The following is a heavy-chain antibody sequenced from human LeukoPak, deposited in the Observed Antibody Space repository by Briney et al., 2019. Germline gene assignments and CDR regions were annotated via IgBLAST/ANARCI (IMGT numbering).Heavy chain of an antibody. V-gene: IGHV3-23*01. CDR3: AKGCSGIYCLGYCYLDV. CDR2: ISGSGDNT. D-gene: IGHD1-26*01. Sequence: GGSLRLSCAGAGLIFSNHAMSWVRQAPGKGLEWVSVISGSGDNTYYADSVKGRFTVSRDNSKSTLYLQMNGLRADDTAVYYCAKGCSGIYCLGYCYLDVWGKGTTVTVSS. CDR1: GLIFSNHA. J-gene: IGHJ6*03.